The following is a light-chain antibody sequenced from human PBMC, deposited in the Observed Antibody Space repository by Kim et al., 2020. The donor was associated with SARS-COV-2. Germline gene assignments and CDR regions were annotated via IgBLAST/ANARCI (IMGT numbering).Light chain of an antibody. V-gene: IGLV3-9*01. J-gene: IGLJ2*01. CDR2: RNN. CDR1: NIGGKH. Sequence: SYELTQPLSVSVALGQTAKISCGGNNIGGKHVHWYQQRPGQAPVTVIYRNNNLPSGIPERFSGSNSGNAATLSISRVQVGDEAVYFCQVWDSNTVIFGGG. CDR3: QVWDSNTVI.